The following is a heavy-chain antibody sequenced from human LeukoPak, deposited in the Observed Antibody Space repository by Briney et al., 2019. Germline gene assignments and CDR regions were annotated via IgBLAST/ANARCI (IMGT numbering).Heavy chain of an antibody. CDR3: AKGSPMTMVRGANDY. CDR1: GFTFSSYA. J-gene: IGHJ4*02. Sequence: GGSLRLSCAASGFTFSSYAMSWVRQAPGKGLEWVSSISGSGDSTYYADSVKGRFTISRDNSVNTLYLQMNSLRAEDTAVYYCAKGSPMTMVRGANDYWGQGTLVTVSS. V-gene: IGHV3-23*01. D-gene: IGHD3-10*01. CDR2: ISGSGDST.